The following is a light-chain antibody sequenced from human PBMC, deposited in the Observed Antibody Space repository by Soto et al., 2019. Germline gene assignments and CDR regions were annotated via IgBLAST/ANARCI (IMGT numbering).Light chain of an antibody. CDR3: PQYAGWLLT. V-gene: IGKV3-15*01. J-gene: IGKJ4*01. Sequence: EVVMTQSPATVSVSPGERTSLSCRASQSIGTNFGWYQQKPGQAPRLLISKTSTRPTGVPARFSGSGSGTEFTLTISRLQSEAIVVYCCPQYAGWLLTFGGGTNVDIK. CDR2: KTS. CDR1: QSIGTN.